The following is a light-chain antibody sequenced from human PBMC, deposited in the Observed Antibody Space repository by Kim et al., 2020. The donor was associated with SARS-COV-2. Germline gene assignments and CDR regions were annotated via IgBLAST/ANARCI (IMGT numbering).Light chain of an antibody. Sequence: SYELTQPSSVSVSPGQTDRITCSGDVLAKKYARWFQQKPGQAPVLVMYKDSERPSGIPERFSGSSSGTTVTLTISGAQVEDEADYYCYSAADNIGVFGGWTQLTVL. CDR1: VLAKKY. CDR2: KDS. CDR3: YSAADNIGV. V-gene: IGLV3-27*01. J-gene: IGLJ3*02.